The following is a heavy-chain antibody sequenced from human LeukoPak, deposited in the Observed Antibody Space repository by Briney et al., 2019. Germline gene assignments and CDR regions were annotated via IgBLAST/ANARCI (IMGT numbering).Heavy chain of an antibody. CDR2: INHSGST. J-gene: IGHJ5*02. Sequence: PSETLSLTCAVYGGSFSGYYWSWIRQPPGKGLEWIGEINHSGSTNYNPSLKSRVTISVDTSKNQFSLKLTSVTAADTAVYYCASRYCSSTSCSEGYNWFDPGARESWSPSPQ. D-gene: IGHD2-2*01. CDR3: ASRYCSSTSCSEGYNWFDP. V-gene: IGHV4-34*01. CDR1: GGSFSGYY.